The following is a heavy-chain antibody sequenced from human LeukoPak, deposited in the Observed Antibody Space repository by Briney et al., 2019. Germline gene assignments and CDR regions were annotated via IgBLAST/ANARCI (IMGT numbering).Heavy chain of an antibody. J-gene: IGHJ4*02. CDR2: IHSIGST. D-gene: IGHD3-3*01. Sequence: SETLSLTCTVSGVSLSGCYWGWIRQPAGKGLEWIGRIHSIGSTNYSPSLESRVTLSVDTSKNQFSLKLSSVTAADTAVYYCVRDINDDYWSGYPDFWGQGTRVTVSS. CDR3: VRDINDDYWSGYPDF. CDR1: GVSLSGCY. V-gene: IGHV4-4*07.